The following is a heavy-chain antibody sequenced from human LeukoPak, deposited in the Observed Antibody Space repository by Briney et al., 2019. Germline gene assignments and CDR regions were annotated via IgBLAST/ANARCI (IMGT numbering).Heavy chain of an antibody. J-gene: IGHJ6*03. Sequence: ASVKVSCKASGYTFTSYSISWVRQAPGHGLEWMGWISAYSGNTNYAQKLQDRVTMTTDTSTSTAYMELRSLRSDETAVYYCAREGVATIGGYYYYYMDVWGKGTTVTVSS. CDR3: AREGVATIGGYYYYYMDV. CDR1: GYTFTSYS. V-gene: IGHV1-18*01. CDR2: ISAYSGNT. D-gene: IGHD5-24*01.